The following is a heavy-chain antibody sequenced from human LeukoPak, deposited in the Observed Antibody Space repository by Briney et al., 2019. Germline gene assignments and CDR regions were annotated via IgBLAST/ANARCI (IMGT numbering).Heavy chain of an antibody. Sequence: GGSLRLSCAASGFTFSSYGMHWVRQAPGKGLEWVAVISYDGSNKYYADSVKGRFTISRDNSKNTLYLQMNSLRAEDTAVYYCAKSSYYDSSGYCDYWGQGTLVTVSS. CDR1: GFTFSSYG. CDR3: AKSSYYDSSGYCDY. D-gene: IGHD3-22*01. V-gene: IGHV3-30*18. CDR2: ISYDGSNK. J-gene: IGHJ4*02.